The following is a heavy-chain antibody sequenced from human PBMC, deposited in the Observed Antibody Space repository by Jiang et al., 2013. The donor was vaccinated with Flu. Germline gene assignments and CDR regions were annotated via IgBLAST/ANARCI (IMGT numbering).Heavy chain of an antibody. V-gene: IGHV1-46*01. D-gene: IGHD5-18*01. CDR3: ASSHSRYGYRVDY. CDR2: INPSGGST. J-gene: IGHJ4*02. Sequence: KVSCKASGYTFTSYYMHWVRQAPGQGLEWMGIINPSGGSTSYAQKFQGRVTMTRDTSTSTVYMELSSLRSEDTAVYYCASSHSRYGYRVDYWGQGTLVTVSS. CDR1: GYTFTSYY.